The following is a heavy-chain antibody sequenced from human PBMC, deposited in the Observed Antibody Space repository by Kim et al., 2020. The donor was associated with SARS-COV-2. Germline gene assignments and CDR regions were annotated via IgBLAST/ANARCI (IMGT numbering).Heavy chain of an antibody. CDR3: ARDRYCGGDCYYDAFDI. CDR1: GFTFSSYW. V-gene: IGHV3-74*01. J-gene: IGHJ3*02. CDR2: INSDGSST. Sequence: GGSLRLSCAASGFTFSSYWMHWVRQAPGKGLVWVSRINSDGSSTSYADSVKGRFTISRDNAKNTLYLQMNSLRAEDTAVYYCARDRYCGGDCYYDAFDIWGQGTRVTVSS. D-gene: IGHD2-21*02.